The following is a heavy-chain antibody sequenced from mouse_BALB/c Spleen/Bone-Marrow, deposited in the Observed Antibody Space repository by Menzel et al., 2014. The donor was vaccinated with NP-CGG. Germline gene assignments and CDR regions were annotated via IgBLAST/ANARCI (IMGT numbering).Heavy chain of an antibody. CDR1: GFSLSSFG. J-gene: IGHJ3*01. CDR3: TAYYRYDGAY. CDR2: IWAGGST. V-gene: IGHV2-9*02. D-gene: IGHD2-14*01. Sequence: VKLMESGPGLVAPSQSLSITCTASGFSLSSFGIHWVRQPPGKGLEWLGVIWAGGSTNYDSAFMSRLTISKDDSKSQVFLKMSGLQTDDTAMYYCTAYYRYDGAYWGQGTLVTVSA.